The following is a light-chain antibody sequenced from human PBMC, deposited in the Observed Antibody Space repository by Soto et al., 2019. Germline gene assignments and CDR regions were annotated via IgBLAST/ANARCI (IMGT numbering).Light chain of an antibody. CDR3: QQYYSTMYT. V-gene: IGKV4-1*01. CDR1: QSVLYSSNNRDS. CDR2: WAS. Sequence: DIVMTQSPDSLAVSPGERATINCKSSQSVLYSSNNRDSLAWYQQKPGLPPKLLIYWASIRASGVPDRFSGGGSGTDFTLTISSLQAEDVAVYYCQQYYSTMYTFGQGTKVDIK. J-gene: IGKJ2*01.